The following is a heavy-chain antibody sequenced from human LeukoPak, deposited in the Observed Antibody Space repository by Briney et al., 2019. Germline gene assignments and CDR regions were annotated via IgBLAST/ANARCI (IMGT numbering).Heavy chain of an antibody. V-gene: IGHV3-23*01. CDR2: ISGSGGST. D-gene: IGHD5-18*01. CDR1: GFTFSSYW. Sequence: GGSLRLSCAASGFTFSSYWMSWVRQAPGKGLEWVSAISGSGGSTYYADSVKGRFTIYRDNSKNTLYLQMNSLRAEDTAVYYCANSVVSYGYWSWGQGTLVTVSS. J-gene: IGHJ4*02. CDR3: ANSVVSYGYWS.